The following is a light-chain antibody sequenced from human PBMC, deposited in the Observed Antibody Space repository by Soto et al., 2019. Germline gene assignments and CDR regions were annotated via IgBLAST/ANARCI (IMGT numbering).Light chain of an antibody. Sequence: QSVLTQPPSASGAPGQRVTISCSGSSSNIGSNYVYWYQQLPGTAPKLLIYSNNQRPSGVPDRFSGSKSGTSASLAISGLQSEDEADYYCAAWDDSLNGPNWVFGGGTKVTVL. J-gene: IGLJ3*02. V-gene: IGLV1-44*01. CDR3: AAWDDSLNGPNWV. CDR2: SNN. CDR1: SSNIGSNY.